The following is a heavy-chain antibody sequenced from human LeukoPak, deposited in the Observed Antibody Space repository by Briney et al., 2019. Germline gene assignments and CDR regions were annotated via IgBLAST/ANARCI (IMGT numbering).Heavy chain of an antibody. V-gene: IGHV4-34*01. Sequence: SETLSLTCAVYGGSFSGYYWSWIRQPPGKGLEWIGEINHSGSTNYNPSLKSRVTMSVDTSKNQFSLKLSSVTAADTAVYYCARESYYYGSGSFFDYWGQGTLVTVSS. CDR3: ARESYYYGSGSFFDY. CDR2: INHSGST. D-gene: IGHD3-10*01. CDR1: GGSFSGYY. J-gene: IGHJ4*02.